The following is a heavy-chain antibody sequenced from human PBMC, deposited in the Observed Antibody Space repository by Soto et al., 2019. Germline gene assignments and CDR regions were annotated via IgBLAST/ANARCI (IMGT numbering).Heavy chain of an antibody. J-gene: IGHJ4*02. V-gene: IGHV4-30-4*01. CDR3: ARVSFEHYDSSGYTFDY. CDR1: GGSISSGDYY. D-gene: IGHD3-22*01. Sequence: QVQLQESGPGLVKPSQTLSLTCTVSGGSISSGDYYWSWIRQPPGKGLEWIGYIYYSGSTYYNPSLKSRVTKSVATSQNPCSLKLSSVTAADTAVYYWARVSFEHYDSSGYTFDYWGQGTLVTVSS. CDR2: IYYSGST.